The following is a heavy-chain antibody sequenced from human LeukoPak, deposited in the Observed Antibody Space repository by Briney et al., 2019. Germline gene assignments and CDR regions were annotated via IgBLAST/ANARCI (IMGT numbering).Heavy chain of an antibody. V-gene: IGHV3-30-3*01. Sequence: GGSLRLSCAASGFTFSSYAMHWVRQAPGKGLEWVAVISYDGSNKYYADSVKGRFTISRDNSKNTLYLQMNSLRAEDTAVYYCARGAQYDSSAFDIWGQGTMVTVSS. CDR1: GFTFSSYA. CDR3: ARGAQYDSSAFDI. J-gene: IGHJ3*02. CDR2: ISYDGSNK. D-gene: IGHD3-22*01.